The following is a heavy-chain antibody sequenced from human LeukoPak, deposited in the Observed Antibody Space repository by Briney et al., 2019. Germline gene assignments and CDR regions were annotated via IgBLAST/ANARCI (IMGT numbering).Heavy chain of an antibody. J-gene: IGHJ4*02. CDR1: GDTLTEIS. CDR2: LHPEDREV. D-gene: IGHD6-6*01. V-gene: IGHV1-24*01. Sequence: GASVKVSCRVSGDTLTEISIHWVRQTPGKGLEWMGGLHPEDREVIYAQKFQGRVTMTEDSSTDTAYMDPRSLRSEDTAVYYCATAEQLVWGQGTLVTVSS. CDR3: ATAEQLV.